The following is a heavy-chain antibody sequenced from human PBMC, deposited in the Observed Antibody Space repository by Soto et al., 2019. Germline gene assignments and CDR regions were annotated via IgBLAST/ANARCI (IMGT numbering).Heavy chain of an antibody. CDR3: ASVGAWELRYFDY. D-gene: IGHD1-26*01. Sequence: SETLSLTCAVSGGSISSSNWWSWVRQPPGKGLEWIGEIYHSGSTNYNPSLKSRVTISVDKSKNQFSLKLSSVTAADTAVYYCASVGAWELRYFDYWGQGTLVTVSS. CDR1: GGSISSSNW. CDR2: IYHSGST. V-gene: IGHV4-4*02. J-gene: IGHJ4*02.